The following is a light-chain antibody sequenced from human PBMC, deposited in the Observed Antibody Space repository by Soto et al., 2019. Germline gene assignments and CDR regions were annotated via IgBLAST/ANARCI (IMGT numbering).Light chain of an antibody. J-gene: IGLJ2*01. V-gene: IGLV2-14*01. CDR2: DVT. Sequence: QSVLTQPASVSGSPGQSITISCTGTSSDIGDYDYVSWYQHLPGKAPKLLIFDVTHRPSGVSDRFSGSKSGNMASLTISGVRPEDEADYYCCSYTDIALDVVFGGGTKVTVL. CDR1: SSDIGDYDY. CDR3: CSYTDIALDVV.